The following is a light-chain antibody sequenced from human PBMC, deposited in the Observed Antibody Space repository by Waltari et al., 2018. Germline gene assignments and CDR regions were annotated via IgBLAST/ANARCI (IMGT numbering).Light chain of an antibody. J-gene: IGKJ2*01. V-gene: IGKV1-5*03. CDR2: KAS. Sequence: DVRMTQSPSTLSPSVGDRVTITCRASQSINKWVAWYQQKPGKAPKLLIYKASSLESGVPSRFSGSGSGTDFTLTISSLQTDDFATYYCQHYSTYSKAFGQGTKLE. CDR3: QHYSTYSKA. CDR1: QSINKW.